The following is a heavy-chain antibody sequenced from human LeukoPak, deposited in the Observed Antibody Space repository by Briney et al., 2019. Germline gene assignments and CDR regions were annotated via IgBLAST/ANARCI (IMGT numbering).Heavy chain of an antibody. Sequence: GGSLRLSCAASGFTFSRYRMSWVRQVPRKGLEWVANIKQGGGEIYYVDSVRGRFTISRDDAKNTMYLQMNSLRAEDTVMYYCVRGSPGYSSIWHAYWGQGTLVTVSS. J-gene: IGHJ4*02. V-gene: IGHV3-7*01. CDR3: VRGSPGYSSIWHAY. CDR2: IKQGGGEI. CDR1: GFTFSRYR. D-gene: IGHD6-13*01.